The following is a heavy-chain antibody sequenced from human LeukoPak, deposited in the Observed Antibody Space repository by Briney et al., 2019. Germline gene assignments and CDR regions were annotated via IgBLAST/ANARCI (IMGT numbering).Heavy chain of an antibody. CDR1: GSTFSSYA. CDR3: AKELSSAAGTRWFDP. J-gene: IGHJ5*02. Sequence: GGSLRLSCAASGSTFSSYAMSWVRQAPGRGLEWVSGIGGNGISTFYADSVKGRFTVSRDNSMNTLYLQMNSLRAEDTAIYYCAKELSSAAGTRWFDPWGQGTLVTVSS. CDR2: IGGNGIST. D-gene: IGHD6-13*01. V-gene: IGHV3-23*01.